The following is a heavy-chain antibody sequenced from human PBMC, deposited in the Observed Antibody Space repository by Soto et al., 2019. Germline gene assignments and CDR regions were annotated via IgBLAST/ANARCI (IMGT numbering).Heavy chain of an antibody. V-gene: IGHV4-30-4*01. CDR2: ISYSGRT. J-gene: IGHJ4*02. D-gene: IGHD1-7*01. CDR1: GGSISSSDYF. CDR3: ARGNYGTFRYFDY. Sequence: QVQLQESGPGLVKPSQTLSLTCTVTGGSISSSDYFWSWFRQPPGKGLEWIGYISYSGRTYYNPSLKSRVTISVDTSKNQFSLKLSSVTAADTAVYYCARGNYGTFRYFDYWGQGTLVTVSS.